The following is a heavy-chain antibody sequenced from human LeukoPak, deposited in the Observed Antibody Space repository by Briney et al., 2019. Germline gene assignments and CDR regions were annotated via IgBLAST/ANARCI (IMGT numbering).Heavy chain of an antibody. V-gene: IGHV3-23*01. CDR2: ISGSGGST. D-gene: IGHD5-18*01. J-gene: IGHJ4*02. CDR1: AFTFSSYS. CDR3: AKGREYSYGSFDY. Sequence: GGSLRLSCAASAFTFSSYSMNWVRQAPGKGLEWVSAISGSGGSTYYADCVKGRFTISRDNSKNTLYLQMNSLRAEDTAVYYCAKGREYSYGSFDYWGQGTLVTVSS.